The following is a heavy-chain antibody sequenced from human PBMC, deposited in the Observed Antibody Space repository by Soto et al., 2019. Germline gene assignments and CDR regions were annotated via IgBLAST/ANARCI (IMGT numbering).Heavy chain of an antibody. CDR3: ASDLVGASDSYGLGV. J-gene: IGHJ6*02. D-gene: IGHD1-26*01. Sequence: PGGSLRLSCAASGFTFSNYGMHWVRQAPGKGLEWVAIIWHDGNNKYYADSVRGRFIISRDNSKNRLYLQMNSLRAEDTAVYYCASDLVGASDSYGLGVWGQGTPVTVSS. CDR2: IWHDGNNK. V-gene: IGHV3-33*01. CDR1: GFTFSNYG.